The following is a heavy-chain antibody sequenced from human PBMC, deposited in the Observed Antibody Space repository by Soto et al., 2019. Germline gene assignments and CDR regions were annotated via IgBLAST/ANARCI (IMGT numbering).Heavy chain of an antibody. D-gene: IGHD1-7*01. Sequence: QVQLQESGPGLVKPSGTLSLTCAVSGGSFTSNNWWTWVHQPPGQGLEWIGEIYRTGSTNYNPSPKRRATISTHKSENQFSLTVTSLTAADTAVYSCASRDPGTSVDYWGQGTLVTVSS. J-gene: IGHJ4*02. CDR1: GGSFTSNNW. V-gene: IGHV4-4*02. CDR3: ASRDPGTSVDY. CDR2: IYRTGST.